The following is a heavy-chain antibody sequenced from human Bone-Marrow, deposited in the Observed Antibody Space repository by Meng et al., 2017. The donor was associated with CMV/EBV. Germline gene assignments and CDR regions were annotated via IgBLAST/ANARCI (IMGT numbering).Heavy chain of an antibody. Sequence: SETLSLTCTVSGGSVSSGSYYWSWIRQPPGKGLEWIGYIYYSGSTNYNPSLKSRVTISVDTSKNQFSLKLSSVTAADTAVYYCARRRYYYGSGSSGWFDPWGQGTLVTVSS. CDR3: ARRRYYYGSGSSGWFDP. CDR1: GGSVSSGSYY. V-gene: IGHV4-61*01. J-gene: IGHJ5*02. D-gene: IGHD3-10*01. CDR2: IYYSGST.